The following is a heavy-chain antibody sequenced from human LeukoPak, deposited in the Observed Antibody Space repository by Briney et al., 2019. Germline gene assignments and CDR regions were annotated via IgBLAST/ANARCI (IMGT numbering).Heavy chain of an antibody. J-gene: IGHJ4*02. CDR3: ATETNGRHYDY. CDR1: GFTFSSYG. V-gene: IGHV3-23*01. CDR2: ISDSGGST. D-gene: IGHD1-14*01. Sequence: PGGSLRLSCAASGFTFSSYGMGWVRQAPGKGLEGVSSISDSGGSTYYSDSVKSRFTISRENSKNTLYLQMNSLRAEDTAVYYCATETNGRHYDYWGQGTLLTVSS.